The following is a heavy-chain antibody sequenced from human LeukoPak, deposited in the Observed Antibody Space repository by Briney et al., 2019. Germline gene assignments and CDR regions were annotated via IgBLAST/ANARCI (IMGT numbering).Heavy chain of an antibody. Sequence: GASVKVSCKASGYTFTSYDINWVRQATGQGLEWMGWMNPNSGNTGYAQKFQGRVTMTRNTSISTAYMELSSLRSEDTAVYYCARARTGYSSGWYGDWGFDYWGQRTLVTVSS. CDR3: ARARTGYSSGWYGDWGFDY. CDR2: MNPNSGNT. J-gene: IGHJ4*02. CDR1: GYTFTSYD. D-gene: IGHD6-19*01. V-gene: IGHV1-8*01.